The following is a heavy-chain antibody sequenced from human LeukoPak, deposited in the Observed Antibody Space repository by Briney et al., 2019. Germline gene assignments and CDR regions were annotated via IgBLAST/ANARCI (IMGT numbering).Heavy chain of an antibody. CDR3: ARHLREGQLERRFDH. J-gene: IGHJ4*02. D-gene: IGHD1-1*01. CDR2: IYPVNSDT. V-gene: IGHV5-51*01. Sequence: GESLKISCKGSGYNFTNFWIGWVRQMPGKGLEWMGIIYPVNSDTRYSPSFQGQVTISADKSISTAYLQWSSLKASDTAMYYCARHLREGQLERRFDHWGQGTLVTVSS. CDR1: GYNFTNFW.